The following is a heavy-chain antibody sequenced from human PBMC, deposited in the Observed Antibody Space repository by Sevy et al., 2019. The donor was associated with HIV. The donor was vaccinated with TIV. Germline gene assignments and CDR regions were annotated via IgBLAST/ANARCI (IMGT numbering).Heavy chain of an antibody. Sequence: GGSLRLSCTASGFTFSSAWMSWVRQAPGKGLEWVGRIKSEFDGGAIDYDAPVKGRLTISREDSKNTVYLQMNSLKTEDTAVYYCITDPAYRGYDEEVINYYFYGMDVWGQGTTVTVSS. V-gene: IGHV3-15*01. CDR3: ITDPAYRGYDEEVINYYFYGMDV. CDR1: GFTFSSAW. CDR2: IKSEFDGGAI. D-gene: IGHD5-12*01. J-gene: IGHJ6*02.